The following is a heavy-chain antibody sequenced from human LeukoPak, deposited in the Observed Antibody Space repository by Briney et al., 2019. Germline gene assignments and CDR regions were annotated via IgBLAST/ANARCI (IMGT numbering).Heavy chain of an antibody. Sequence: SETLSLTCTVSGASISSWYWSWIRQPPGKGLEWIGYIYGSGNTNYNLSLKSRVTMSIDTSKNQFSLMLTSVTAADTATYYCARETSLAGFASGLGFNYWGQGILVTVSS. CDR3: ARETSLAGFASGLGFNY. CDR1: GASISSWY. CDR2: IYGSGNT. V-gene: IGHV4-59*01. J-gene: IGHJ4*02. D-gene: IGHD6-19*01.